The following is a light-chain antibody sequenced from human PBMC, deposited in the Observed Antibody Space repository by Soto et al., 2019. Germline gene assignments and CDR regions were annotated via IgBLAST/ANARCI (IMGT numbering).Light chain of an antibody. CDR1: SSNIGAGYD. CDR2: ANS. CDR3: QSYDTSLSVV. V-gene: IGLV1-40*01. Sequence: QPVLTQPPSVSGAPGQRVTISCTGRSSNIGAGYDVHWYLQLPGTAPKLLIYANSNRPSGVPDRFSGSKSGTSAYLAITGLQAEDEADYYCQSYDTSLSVVFGRGTKLTVL. J-gene: IGLJ2*01.